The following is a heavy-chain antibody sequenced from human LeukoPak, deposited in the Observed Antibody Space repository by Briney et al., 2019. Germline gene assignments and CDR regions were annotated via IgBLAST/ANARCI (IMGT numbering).Heavy chain of an antibody. V-gene: IGHV1-58*01. J-gene: IGHJ1*01. CDR1: GFTFTSSA. CDR2: IVVGSGNT. Sequence: SVKVSCKASGFTFTSSALQWVRQARGQRLEWIGWIVVGSGNTNYAQKFQERVTITRDMSTSTAYMELCSLRSEDTAVYYCARIPLGYCSGGSCYGEYFQHWGQGTLVTVSS. CDR3: ARIPLGYCSGGSCYGEYFQH. D-gene: IGHD2-15*01.